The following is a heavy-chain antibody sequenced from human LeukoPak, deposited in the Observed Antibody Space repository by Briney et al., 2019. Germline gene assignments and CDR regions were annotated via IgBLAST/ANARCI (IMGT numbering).Heavy chain of an antibody. CDR2: INHSGST. D-gene: IGHD3-10*01. CDR1: GGSFSGYY. CDR3: ARRWYYYGSGSYKLDY. V-gene: IGHV4-34*01. Sequence: SETLSLTCAVYGGSFSGYYWSWIRQPPGKGLEWIGEINHSGSTNYNPSLKSRVTISVDTSKNQFSLKLSSVTAADTAVYYCARRWYYYGSGSYKLDYWGQGTLVTVSS. J-gene: IGHJ4*02.